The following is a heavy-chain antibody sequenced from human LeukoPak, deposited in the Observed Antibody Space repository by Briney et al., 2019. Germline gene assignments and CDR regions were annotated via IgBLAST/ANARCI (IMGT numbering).Heavy chain of an antibody. CDR2: IHSDGSTT. J-gene: IGHJ4*02. CDR3: ARGNSHSFDY. V-gene: IGHV3-74*01. D-gene: IGHD4-11*01. CDR1: GITVSKYW. Sequence: GGSLRLSCAVSGITVSKYWMPWVRQVPGKGLVWVSRIHSDGSTTDYADSVKGRFTISRDNAKNTLYLQMNSLRAEDTAVYYCARGNSHSFDYWGQGALVTVSS.